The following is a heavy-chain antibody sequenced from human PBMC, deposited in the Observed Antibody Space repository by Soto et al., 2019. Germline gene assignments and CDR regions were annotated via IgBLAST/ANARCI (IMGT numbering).Heavy chain of an antibody. CDR2: ISYDGSNK. V-gene: IGHV3-30*03. Sequence: QVQLVESGGGVVQPGRSLRLSCAASGFTFSSYGMHWVRQAPGKGLEWVAVISYDGSNKYYADSVKGRFTISRDNSKNTLVMQMNGLRAEDTAVYYCATGQTTVTSHRVSYDYGMDVWGQGTTVTVSS. J-gene: IGHJ6*02. D-gene: IGHD4-4*01. CDR1: GFTFSSYG. CDR3: ATGQTTVTSHRVSYDYGMDV.